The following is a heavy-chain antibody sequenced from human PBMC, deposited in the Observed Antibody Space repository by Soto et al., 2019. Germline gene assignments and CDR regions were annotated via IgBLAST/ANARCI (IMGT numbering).Heavy chain of an antibody. V-gene: IGHV3-33*01. D-gene: IGHD4-17*01. CDR1: GFTFSSYG. CDR2: IWYDGSNK. Sequence: GGSLRLSCAASGFTFSSYGMHWVRQAPGKGLEWVAVIWYDGSNKYYADSVKGRFTISRDNSKNTLYLQMNSLRAEDTAVYYCARDGDYHPDYYGMDVWGQGTTVTVSS. J-gene: IGHJ6*02. CDR3: ARDGDYHPDYYGMDV.